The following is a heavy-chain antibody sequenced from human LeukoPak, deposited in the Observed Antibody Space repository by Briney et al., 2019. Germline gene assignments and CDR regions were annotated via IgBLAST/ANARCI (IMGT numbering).Heavy chain of an antibody. D-gene: IGHD1-1*01. CDR3: ARGQEDWAQLQRAVNFDS. CDR1: GGSFSGYY. CDR2: INYSGST. V-gene: IGHV4-34*01. Sequence: PSETLSLTCAVYGGSFSGYYWTWIRQPPGKGLEWIGEINYSGSTNYNPSLKSRITISLDTSKNQFSLKMRSVTAADTAVYYCARGQEDWAQLQRAVNFDSWGQGNLVTVSS. J-gene: IGHJ4*02.